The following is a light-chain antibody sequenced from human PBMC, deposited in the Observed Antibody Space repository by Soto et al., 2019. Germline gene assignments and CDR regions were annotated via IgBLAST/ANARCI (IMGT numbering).Light chain of an antibody. V-gene: IGKV1-NL1*01. CDR2: DAS. J-gene: IGKJ1*01. Sequence: DIQMTQSPSSLSASVGDRVTITCRASQGISNYLAWYQQKPGKAPKLLIYDASSLESGVPSRFSGSGSGTDFTLTISRLEPEDFAVYYCQQYGSSRTFGQGTKV. CDR1: QGISNY. CDR3: QQYGSSRT.